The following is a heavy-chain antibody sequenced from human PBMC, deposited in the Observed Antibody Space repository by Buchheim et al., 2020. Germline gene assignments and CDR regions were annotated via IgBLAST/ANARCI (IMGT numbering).Heavy chain of an antibody. Sequence: QVQLQESGPGLVKPSEPLSVTCTVSGGSVTSGNFYWSWIRQPPGKGLEWIGYIYSSGSTNYHPSLKSRVFISVDTSKNQFSLKLNSVTAADSAVYYCARAHYYDVTGYYSYDFDYWGQGT. V-gene: IGHV4-61*01. J-gene: IGHJ4*02. CDR1: GGSVTSGNFY. CDR2: IYSSGST. CDR3: ARAHYYDVTGYYSYDFDY. D-gene: IGHD3-22*01.